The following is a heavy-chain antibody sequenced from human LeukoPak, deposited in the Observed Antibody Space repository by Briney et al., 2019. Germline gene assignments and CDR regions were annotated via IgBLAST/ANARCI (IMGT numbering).Heavy chain of an antibody. D-gene: IGHD2-15*01. CDR1: GGSFSGYY. J-gene: IGHJ6*03. Sequence: TSSETLSLTCAVYGGSFSGYYWSWIRQPPGKGLEWIGEINHSGSTNYNPSLKSRVTISVDTSKNQFSLKLSSVTAADTAVYYCARSVEGYCRGGSCYSYSYYMDVWGKGTTVTVSS. CDR3: ARSVEGYCRGGSCYSYSYYMDV. CDR2: INHSGST. V-gene: IGHV4-34*01.